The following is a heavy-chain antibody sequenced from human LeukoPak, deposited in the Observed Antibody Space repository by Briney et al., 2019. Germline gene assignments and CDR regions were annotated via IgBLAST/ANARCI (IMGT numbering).Heavy chain of an antibody. Sequence: GGSLRLSCAASGCTFSSYAMHWVRQAPGKGLEWVAVISYDGSNKYYADSVKGRFTISRDNSKNTLYLQMNSLRAEDTAVYYCARARITLDYWGQGTLVTVSS. D-gene: IGHD1-14*01. V-gene: IGHV3-30*04. CDR1: GCTFSSYA. CDR2: ISYDGSNK. J-gene: IGHJ4*02. CDR3: ARARITLDY.